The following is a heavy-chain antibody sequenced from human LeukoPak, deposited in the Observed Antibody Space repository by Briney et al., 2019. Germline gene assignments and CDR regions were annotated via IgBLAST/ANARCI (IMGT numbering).Heavy chain of an antibody. D-gene: IGHD2-21*02. Sequence: SETLSLTCTVSGYSISSSYYWSWIRQPPGKGLEWIGYIYYSGSTSYNPSLKSRVTISVDTSKNQFSLKLSSVTAADTAVYYCARAMTWVTRNWFDPWGQGTLVTVSS. V-gene: IGHV4-61*01. CDR1: GYSISSSYY. CDR2: IYYSGST. CDR3: ARAMTWVTRNWFDP. J-gene: IGHJ5*02.